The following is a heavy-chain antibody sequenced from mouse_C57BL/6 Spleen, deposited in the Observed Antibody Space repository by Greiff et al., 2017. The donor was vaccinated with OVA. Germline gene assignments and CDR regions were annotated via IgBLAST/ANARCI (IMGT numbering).Heavy chain of an antibody. J-gene: IGHJ1*03. V-gene: IGHV1-42*01. CDR3: ARRSYYYGSSPWYCDV. CDR2: INPSTGGT. D-gene: IGHD1-1*01. Sequence: VQLKQSGPELVKPGASVKISCKASGYSFTGYYMNWVKQSPEKSLEWIGEINPSTGGTTYNQKFKAKATLTVDKSSSTAYMQLKSLTSEDSAVYYCARRSYYYGSSPWYCDVWGTGTTVTVSS. CDR1: GYSFTGYY.